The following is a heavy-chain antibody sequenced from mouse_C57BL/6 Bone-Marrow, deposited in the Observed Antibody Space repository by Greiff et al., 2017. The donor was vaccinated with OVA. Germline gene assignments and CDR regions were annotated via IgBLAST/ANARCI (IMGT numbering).Heavy chain of an antibody. Sequence: EVKLMESGAELVRPGASVKLSCTASGFNIKDDYMHWVKQRPEQGLEWIGWIDPENGDTEYASKFQGKATITADTSSNTAYLQLSSLTSEDTAVYYCTEGWYFDVWGTGTTVTVSS. CDR2: IDPENGDT. CDR1: GFNIKDDY. V-gene: IGHV14-4*01. J-gene: IGHJ1*03. CDR3: TEGWYFDV.